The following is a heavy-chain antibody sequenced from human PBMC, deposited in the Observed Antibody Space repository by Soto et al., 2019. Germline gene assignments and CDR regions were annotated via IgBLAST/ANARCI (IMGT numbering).Heavy chain of an antibody. CDR2: ISGSGGST. CDR3: AKAALYCSGGSCYPAGYFDY. V-gene: IGHV3-23*01. Sequence: EVQLLESGGGLVQPGGSLRLSCAASGFTFSSYAMSWVRQAPGKGLEWVSAISGSGGSTYYADSVKGRFTISRDNSKNTLYLQMNSLRAEDTAVYYCAKAALYCSGGSCYPAGYFDYWGQGTLVTVSS. J-gene: IGHJ4*02. CDR1: GFTFSSYA. D-gene: IGHD2-15*01.